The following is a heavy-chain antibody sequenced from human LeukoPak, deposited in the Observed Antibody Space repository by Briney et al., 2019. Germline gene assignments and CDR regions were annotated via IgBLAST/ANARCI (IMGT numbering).Heavy chain of an antibody. Sequence: GGSLRLSCAASGFTFSNDGMSWVRQAPGKGLEWVSGISGSGGSTYYADSVKGRFTISRDNSKNTLFLQMNGLRADDTAVYYCAKTYQDIVVVPDAIFDYWGQGTLVSVSS. V-gene: IGHV3-23*01. J-gene: IGHJ4*02. D-gene: IGHD2-2*01. CDR3: AKTYQDIVVVPDAIFDY. CDR2: ISGSGGST. CDR1: GFTFSNDG.